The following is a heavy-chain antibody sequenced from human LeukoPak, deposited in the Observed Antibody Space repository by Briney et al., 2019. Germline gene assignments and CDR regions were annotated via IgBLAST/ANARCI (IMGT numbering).Heavy chain of an antibody. V-gene: IGHV3-53*01. CDR1: GFTFSDYY. CDR2: IYSGGST. CDR3: ARLRWYLFDY. J-gene: IGHJ4*02. D-gene: IGHD4-23*01. Sequence: QSGGSLRLSCAASGFTFSDYYMSWVRQAPGKGLEWVSVIYSGGSTYYADSVKGRFTISRDNSKNTLYLQMNSLRAEDTAVYYCARLRWYLFDYWGQGTLVTVSS.